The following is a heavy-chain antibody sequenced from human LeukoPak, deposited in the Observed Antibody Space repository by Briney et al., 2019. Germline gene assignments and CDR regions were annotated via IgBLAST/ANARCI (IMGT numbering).Heavy chain of an antibody. CDR2: IIPIFGTA. V-gene: IGHV1-69*05. J-gene: IGHJ4*02. Sequence: GASVKVSSKVSGYTLTELSMHWVRQAPGQGLEWMAGIIPIFGTANYAQKFQGRVTITTDESTSTAYMELSSLRSEDTAVYYCASKDNYYDSSGYWSYFDYWGQGTLVTVSS. CDR3: ASKDNYYDSSGYWSYFDY. D-gene: IGHD3-22*01. CDR1: GYTLTELS.